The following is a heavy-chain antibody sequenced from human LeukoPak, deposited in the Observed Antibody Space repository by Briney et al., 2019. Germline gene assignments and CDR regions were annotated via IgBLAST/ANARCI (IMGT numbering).Heavy chain of an antibody. D-gene: IGHD5-18*01. CDR1: GYTFTSYD. CDR2: MNPNSGNT. J-gene: IGHJ4*02. V-gene: IGHV1-8*01. Sequence: GASVKVSCKASGYTFTSYDINWVRQATGQGLEWMGWMNPNSGNTGYAQKFQGRVTMTRNTSISTAYMELSSLRSEDTAVYYCARAGRYSYGYPFDYWGQGTLVTVSS. CDR3: ARAGRYSYGYPFDY.